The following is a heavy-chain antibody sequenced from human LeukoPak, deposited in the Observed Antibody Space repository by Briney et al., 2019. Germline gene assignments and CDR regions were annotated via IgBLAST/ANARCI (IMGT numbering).Heavy chain of an antibody. D-gene: IGHD2-2*01. CDR2: IYHSGST. CDR3: AGERPPPLGYCSSTSCSGGY. J-gene: IGHJ4*02. Sequence: SETLSLTCAVYGGSFSGYYWSWIRQPPGKGLEWIGEIYHSGSTNYNPSLKSRVTISVDTSKNQFSLKLSSVTAADTAVYYCAGERPPPLGYCSSTSCSGGYWGQGTLVTVSS. CDR1: GGSFSGYY. V-gene: IGHV4-34*01.